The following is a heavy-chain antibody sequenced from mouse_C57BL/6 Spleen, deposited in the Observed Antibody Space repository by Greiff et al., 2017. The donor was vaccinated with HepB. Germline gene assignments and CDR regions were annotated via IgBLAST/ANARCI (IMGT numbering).Heavy chain of an antibody. D-gene: IGHD1-1*01. CDR2: ILPGSGST. CDR1: GYTFTGYW. J-gene: IGHJ2*01. CDR3: ARSLYYYGSRGDYFDY. Sequence: VQLQQSGAELMKPGASVKLSCKATGYTFTGYWIEWVKQRPGHGLEWIGEILPGSGSTNYNEKFKGKATFTSDTSSNTAYMQLSSLTTEDSAIYYCARSLYYYGSRGDYFDYWGQGTTLTVSS. V-gene: IGHV1-9*01.